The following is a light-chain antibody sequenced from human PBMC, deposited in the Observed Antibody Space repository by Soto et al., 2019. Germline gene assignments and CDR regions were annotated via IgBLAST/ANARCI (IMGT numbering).Light chain of an antibody. CDR3: QQYNNWPPRIT. CDR1: QSVGSN. J-gene: IGKJ5*01. Sequence: EIVMTQSPATLSVSPGERATLSCRANQSVGSNLAWYQQKPGQAPRLLIYGASTRATGIPARFSGSGSGTEFTLTLSSLQSEDFAVYYCQQYNNWPPRITFGQGTRLEIK. CDR2: GAS. V-gene: IGKV3-15*01.